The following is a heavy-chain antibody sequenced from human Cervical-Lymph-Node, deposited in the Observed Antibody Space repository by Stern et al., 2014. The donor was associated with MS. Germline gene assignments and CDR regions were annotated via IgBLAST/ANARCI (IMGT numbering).Heavy chain of an antibody. Sequence: VQLVQSGAEVKKPGSSVKVSCQASGGTLISYPISWVRQDPGQGLEWLGGIMPILGTSNYAHKFQGRVTITADESTTTIYMELRSLKSEDTAVYYCARHLGSHESGWFDPWGQGTLVTVSS. V-gene: IGHV1-69*01. CDR3: ARHLGSHESGWFDP. J-gene: IGHJ5*02. CDR2: IMPILGTS. CDR1: GGTLISYP. D-gene: IGHD1-26*01.